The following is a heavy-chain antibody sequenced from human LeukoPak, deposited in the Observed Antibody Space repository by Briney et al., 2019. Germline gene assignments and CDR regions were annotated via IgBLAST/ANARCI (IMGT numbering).Heavy chain of an antibody. CDR2: IRSKANSYAT. D-gene: IGHD3-10*01. J-gene: IGHJ3*02. Sequence: GGSLRLSCAASGFTFSSYSMNWVRQASGKGLEWVGRIRSKANSYATAYAASVKGRFTISRDDSKNTAYLQMNSLKTEDTAVYYCTRRATLWFGDAFDIWGQGTMVTVSS. CDR1: GFTFSSYS. CDR3: TRRATLWFGDAFDI. V-gene: IGHV3-73*01.